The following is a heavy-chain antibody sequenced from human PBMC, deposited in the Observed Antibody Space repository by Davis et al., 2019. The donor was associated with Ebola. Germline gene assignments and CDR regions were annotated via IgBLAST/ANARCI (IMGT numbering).Heavy chain of an antibody. CDR1: GFTFSSYG. D-gene: IGHD1-26*01. CDR3: AKDGEHQWELLIYYYYGMDV. CDR2: ISYDGSNK. Sequence: GESLKISCAASGFTFSSYGMHWVRQAPGKGLEWVAVISYDGSNKYYADSVKGRFTISRDNSKNTLYLQMNSLRAEDTAVYYCAKDGEHQWELLIYYYYGMDVWGQGTTVTVSS. J-gene: IGHJ6*02. V-gene: IGHV3-30*18.